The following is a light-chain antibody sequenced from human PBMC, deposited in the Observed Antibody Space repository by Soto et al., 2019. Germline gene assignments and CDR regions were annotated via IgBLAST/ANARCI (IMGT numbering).Light chain of an antibody. Sequence: AIQMTQFPSSLSASVGDRAPITRRARQDIRSDLGWYQQRPGKAPKLLIYATSTLQSGVPSRFSGSGSGTDFTLTISSLQPDEFATYYCLQDHNYPLTFGGGTKVDIK. J-gene: IGKJ4*01. CDR1: QDIRSD. V-gene: IGKV1-6*01. CDR3: LQDHNYPLT. CDR2: ATS.